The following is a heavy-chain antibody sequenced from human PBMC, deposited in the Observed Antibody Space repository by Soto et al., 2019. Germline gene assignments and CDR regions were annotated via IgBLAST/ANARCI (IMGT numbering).Heavy chain of an antibody. V-gene: IGHV5-51*01. CDR2: IYPVDSDT. CDR1: GYSFSSYW. CDR3: VRQTPPGSSSHGLDF. Sequence: GESLKISCQGSGYSFSSYWIGWVRQMPGKGLDCMGIIYPVDSDTRYSPSFQGQVTISADKSISTAYLQWSSLKASDTAMYYCVRQTPPGSSSHGLDFWGQGTLVTVSS. D-gene: IGHD6-6*01. J-gene: IGHJ4*02.